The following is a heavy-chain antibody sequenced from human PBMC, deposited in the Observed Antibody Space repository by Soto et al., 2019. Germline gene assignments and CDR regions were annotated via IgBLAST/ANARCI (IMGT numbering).Heavy chain of an antibody. CDR2: VSSSGGGT. D-gene: IGHD3-22*01. CDR1: GFTFSRNA. V-gene: IGHV3-23*01. J-gene: IGHJ3*02. CDR3: ANGNYYYTSGYRHDAFDI. Sequence: EAHLLESGGGLVQPGGSLRLSCAASGFTFSRNAMSWVRQAPGKGLEWVLAVSSSGGGTFYADSVKGRFTISRDNTKNTLFLQMDSLRGEDTALYYCANGNYYYTSGYRHDAFDIGGQGTMVTVSS.